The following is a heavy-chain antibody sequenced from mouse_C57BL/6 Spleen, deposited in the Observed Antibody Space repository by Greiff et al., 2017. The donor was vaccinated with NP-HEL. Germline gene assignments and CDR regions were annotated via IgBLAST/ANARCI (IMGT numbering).Heavy chain of an antibody. V-gene: IGHV1-76*01. CDR3: ARSWDYDWYFDV. J-gene: IGHJ1*03. Sequence: QVQLQQSGAELVRPGASVKLSCKASGYTFTDYYINWVKQRPGQGLEWIARIYPGSGNTYYIEKFKGKATLTAEKSSSTAYMQLSSLTSEDSAVYFCARSWDYDWYFDVWGTGTTVTVSS. D-gene: IGHD2-4*01. CDR1: GYTFTDYY. CDR2: IYPGSGNT.